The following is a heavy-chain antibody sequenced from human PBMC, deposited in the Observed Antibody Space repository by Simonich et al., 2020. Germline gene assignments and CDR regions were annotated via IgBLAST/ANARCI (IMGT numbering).Heavy chain of an antibody. CDR2: HNPNTGGK. CDR1: GYTFTGYY. J-gene: IGHJ2*01. Sequence: QVQLGQSGAEVKKPGASVKVSCKASGYTFTGYYMHWVRQAPGQGLEWMGRHNPNTGGKNKTKKFQGRVTRTRDTSISTASMELSRLGSDDTAVYYCARDGGNCSGGSCYWYFDLWGRGTLVTVSS. V-gene: IGHV1-2*06. CDR3: ARDGGNCSGGSCYWYFDL. D-gene: IGHD2-15*01.